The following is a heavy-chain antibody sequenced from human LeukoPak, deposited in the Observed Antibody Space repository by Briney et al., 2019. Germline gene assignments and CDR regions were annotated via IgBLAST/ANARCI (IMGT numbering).Heavy chain of an antibody. CDR1: GYRFTNYW. CDR3: AIGGDSTTSCYRCFDY. J-gene: IGHJ4*02. V-gene: IGHV5-51*01. D-gene: IGHD2-2*02. CDR2: IYPDDSDT. Sequence: PGESLKISCKGSGYRFTNYWIGWVRQMPGKGLEWMGLIYPDDSDTRYSPSFQGQVTISADKSISTAYLQWSSLKASGTAMYYCAIGGDSTTSCYRCFDYWGQGTLVTVSS.